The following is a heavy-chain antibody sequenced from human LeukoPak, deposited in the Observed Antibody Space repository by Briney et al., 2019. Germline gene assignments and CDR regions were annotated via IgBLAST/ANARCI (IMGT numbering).Heavy chain of an antibody. D-gene: IGHD2/OR15-2a*01. V-gene: IGHV4-39*01. J-gene: IGHJ4*02. Sequence: PPETLSLTCAVSGDSISSGTYYWGWIRQSPGKGLEWIGTIYYTESTYYNPSLKSRVTISVDTSKNQFSLKLSSVTAADTAVYYCARQFLLYYFDFWGQGTLVTVSS. CDR2: IYYTEST. CDR3: ARQFLLYYFDF. CDR1: GDSISSGTYY.